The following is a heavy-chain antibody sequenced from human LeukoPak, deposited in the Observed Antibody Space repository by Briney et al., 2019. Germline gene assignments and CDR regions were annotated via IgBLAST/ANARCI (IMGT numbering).Heavy chain of an antibody. V-gene: IGHV1-2*02. J-gene: IGHJ4*02. Sequence: ASVKVSCKASGYTFTGYYMHWVRQAPGQGLEWMGWINPNSGGTNYAQKFQGRVTMTRDTSISTAYMELSRLRSDDTAVYYCARDLEMATILPAAYWGQGTLVTVSS. CDR1: GYTFTGYY. CDR3: ARDLEMATILPAAY. D-gene: IGHD5-24*01. CDR2: INPNSGGT.